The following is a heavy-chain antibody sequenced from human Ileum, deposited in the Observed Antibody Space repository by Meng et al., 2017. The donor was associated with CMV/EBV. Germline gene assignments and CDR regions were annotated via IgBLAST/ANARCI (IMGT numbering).Heavy chain of an antibody. CDR3: ARVDYVWGSYRYFWFDP. Sequence: GESLKISCAASGFTFSSYEMNWVRQAPGKGLEWVSYISSSGSTIYYADSVKGRFTISRDNAKNSLYLQMNSLRAEDTAVYYCARVDYVWGSYRYFWFDPWGQGTLVTVSS. CDR1: GFTFSSYE. J-gene: IGHJ5*02. V-gene: IGHV3-48*03. D-gene: IGHD3-16*02. CDR2: ISSSGSTI.